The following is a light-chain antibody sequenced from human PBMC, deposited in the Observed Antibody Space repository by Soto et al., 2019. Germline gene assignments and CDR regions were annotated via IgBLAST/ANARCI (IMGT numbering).Light chain of an antibody. CDR1: QTVTGA. Sequence: EIVMTQSPATLSVSPGETATLSCRASQTVTGALAWYQQKPGQAPRLLLYGASTRATGVPDRFVGSGSGTDIALTFSSLQSEDFAVYYCQQYNDWPPYTCGQGNNVEIK. V-gene: IGKV3-15*01. J-gene: IGKJ2*01. CDR3: QQYNDWPPYT. CDR2: GAS.